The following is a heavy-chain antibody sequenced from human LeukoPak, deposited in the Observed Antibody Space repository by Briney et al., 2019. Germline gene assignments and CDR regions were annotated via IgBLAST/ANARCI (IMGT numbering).Heavy chain of an antibody. Sequence: PGGSLRLSCAASGFTFSGSAMHWVRQASGKGLEWVGRIRSKANSYATAYAASVKGRFTISRDDSKNTAYLQMNSLKTEDTAVYYCTRSDCSGGSCHLNWFDPWGRGTLVTVSS. CDR3: TRSDCSGGSCHLNWFDP. CDR2: IRSKANSYAT. D-gene: IGHD2-15*01. J-gene: IGHJ5*02. CDR1: GFTFSGSA. V-gene: IGHV3-73*01.